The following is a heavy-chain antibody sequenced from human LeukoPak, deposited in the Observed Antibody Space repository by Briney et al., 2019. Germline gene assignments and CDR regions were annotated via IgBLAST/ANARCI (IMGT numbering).Heavy chain of an antibody. CDR3: AREAAAGTVQVKFGKRDAFDI. V-gene: IGHV4-39*07. D-gene: IGHD6-13*01. Sequence: PSETLSLTCTVSGGSINSTSNYWGWIRQPPGKGLEWIGSIYYSGSTSYNPSLKSRVTISVDTSKNQFSLKLSSVTAADTAVYYCAREAAAGTVQVKFGKRDAFDIWGQGTMVTVSS. J-gene: IGHJ3*02. CDR2: IYYSGST. CDR1: GGSINSTSNY.